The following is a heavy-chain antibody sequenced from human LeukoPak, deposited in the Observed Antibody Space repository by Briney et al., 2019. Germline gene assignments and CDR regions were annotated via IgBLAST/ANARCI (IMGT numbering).Heavy chain of an antibody. J-gene: IGHJ6*03. CDR1: GDTFNNYI. Sequence: GASVKVSCKASGDTFNNYIITWVRQAPGQGLEWVGGVMPLFNTPNYAQKFQGRITIITDASTHTSYMELRSLRSEDTAVYSCARVDRHHFYMDVWGKGTTVTVSS. V-gene: IGHV1-69*05. CDR2: VMPLFNTP. D-gene: IGHD1-14*01. CDR3: ARVDRHHFYMDV.